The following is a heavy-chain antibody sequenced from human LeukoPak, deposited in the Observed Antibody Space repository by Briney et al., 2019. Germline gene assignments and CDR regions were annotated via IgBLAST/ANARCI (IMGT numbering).Heavy chain of an antibody. CDR3: ARLFPITMVRGVPQGAFDI. CDR1: GGSFSGYY. CDR2: INHSGST. D-gene: IGHD3-10*01. Sequence: PSETLSLTCAVYGGSFSGYYWSWIRQPPGKGLEWIGEINHSGSTNYNPSLKSRVTISVDTSKNQFSLKLSSVTAADTAVYYCARLFPITMVRGVPQGAFDIWGQGTMVTVSS. V-gene: IGHV4-34*01. J-gene: IGHJ3*02.